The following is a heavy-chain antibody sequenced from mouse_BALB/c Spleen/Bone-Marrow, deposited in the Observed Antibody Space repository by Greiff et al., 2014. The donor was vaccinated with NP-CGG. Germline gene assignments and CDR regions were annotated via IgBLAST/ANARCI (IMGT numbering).Heavy chain of an antibody. V-gene: IGHV5-4*02. Sequence: EVKLVESGGGLVKPGGSLKLSCAASGFTFSDCYMYWVRQTPEKRLEWVATISDGGGYTYYPDSVWGRFTISRDNAKNNLYLQMSSLKSEDTAMYYCARSGERYGAMDYWGQGTSVTVFS. CDR3: ARSGERYGAMDY. D-gene: IGHD2-10*02. CDR1: GFTFSDCY. J-gene: IGHJ4*01. CDR2: ISDGGGYT.